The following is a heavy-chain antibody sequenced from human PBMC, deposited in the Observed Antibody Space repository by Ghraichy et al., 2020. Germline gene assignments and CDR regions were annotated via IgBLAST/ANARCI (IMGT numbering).Heavy chain of an antibody. CDR3: ARGGYSYGYPTLYYYGMDV. CDR1: GGSISSYY. V-gene: IGHV4-59*01. J-gene: IGHJ6*02. Sequence: SQTLSLTCTVSGGSISSYYWSWIRQPPGKGLEWIGYIYYSGSTNYNPSLKSRVTISVDTSKNQFSLKLSSVTAADTAVYYCARGGYSYGYPTLYYYGMDVWGQGTTVTVSS. CDR2: IYYSGST. D-gene: IGHD5-18*01.